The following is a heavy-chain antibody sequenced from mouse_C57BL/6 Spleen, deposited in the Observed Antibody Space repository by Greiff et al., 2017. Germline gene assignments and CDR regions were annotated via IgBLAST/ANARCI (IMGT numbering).Heavy chain of an antibody. CDR2: ISSGGSTI. CDR1: GFTFSDYG. Sequence: EVMLVESGGGLVKPGGSLKLSCAASGFTFSDYGMHWVRQAPEKGLEWVAYISSGGSTIYYADTVKGRFTISRDNAKNTLFLQMTSLRSEDTAMYYSALNYYGSSSFAYWGQGTLVTVSA. CDR3: ALNYYGSSSFAY. D-gene: IGHD1-1*01. J-gene: IGHJ3*01. V-gene: IGHV5-17*01.